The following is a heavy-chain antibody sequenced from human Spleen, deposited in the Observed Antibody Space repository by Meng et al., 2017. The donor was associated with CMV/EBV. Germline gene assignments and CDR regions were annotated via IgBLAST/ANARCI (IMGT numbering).Heavy chain of an antibody. CDR1: GFTFSSYS. J-gene: IGHJ4*02. CDR3: ARDGGLYYFDY. D-gene: IGHD3-10*01. Sequence: LCCGASGFTFSSYSMNWVRQAPGKGLEWVSSISSSSSYIYYADSVKGRFTISRDNAKNSLYLQMNSLRAEDTAVYYCARDGGLYYFDYWGQGTLVTVSS. V-gene: IGHV3-21*01. CDR2: ISSSSSYI.